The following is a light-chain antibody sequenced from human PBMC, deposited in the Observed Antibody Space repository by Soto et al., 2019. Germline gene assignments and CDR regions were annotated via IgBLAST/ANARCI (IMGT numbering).Light chain of an antibody. V-gene: IGKV3-15*01. CDR1: QSVSSN. CDR3: QQYSDWPPWT. CDR2: GAS. J-gene: IGKJ1*01. Sequence: EIVMTQSPATLSVSPGERATLSCRASQSVSSNLAWYQQKPGQAPRLLIYGASTRATGIPARFSGSGSGTDFTLTISSLQSEEFAVYFCQQYSDWPPWTFGQGTKVDIK.